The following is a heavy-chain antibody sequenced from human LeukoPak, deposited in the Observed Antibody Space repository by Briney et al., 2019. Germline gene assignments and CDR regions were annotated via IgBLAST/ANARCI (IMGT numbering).Heavy chain of an antibody. CDR1: GFTFSDYY. J-gene: IGHJ3*02. CDR2: ISSSGSTI. V-gene: IGHV3-11*01. D-gene: IGHD2-2*01. CDR3: ARRYCSSTSCYAPMAFDI. Sequence: GGSLRLSCAASGFTFSDYYMSWIRQAPGKGLEWVSYISSSGSTIYYADSVKGRFTISRDNAKNSLYLQMNSLRAEDTAVYYCARRYCSSTSCYAPMAFDIWGQGTMVTVSS.